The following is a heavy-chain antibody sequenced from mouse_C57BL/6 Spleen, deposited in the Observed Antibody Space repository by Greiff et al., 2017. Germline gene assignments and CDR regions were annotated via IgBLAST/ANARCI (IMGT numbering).Heavy chain of an antibody. CDR1: GFTFSSYG. J-gene: IGHJ1*03. Sequence: EVNLVESGGDLVKPGGSLKLSCAASGFTFSSYGMSWVRQTPDKRLEWVATISSGGSYTYYPDSVKGRFTISRDNAKNTLYLQMSSLKSEDTAMYYCARLYGSSPRYFDVWGTGTTVTVSS. CDR2: ISSGGSYT. CDR3: ARLYGSSPRYFDV. V-gene: IGHV5-6*01. D-gene: IGHD1-1*01.